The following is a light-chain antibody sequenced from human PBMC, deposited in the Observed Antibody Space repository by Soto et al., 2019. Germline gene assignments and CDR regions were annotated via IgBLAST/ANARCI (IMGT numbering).Light chain of an antibody. Sequence: QSALTQPASVSGSPGQSITISCTGTRSDVGGYNYVSWYQQHPGKAPKLMIYDVSNRPSGVSNRFSGSKSGNTASLTISGLKTEDEADYYCSSYTRSSSTLVVFGGGTKVTVL. V-gene: IGLV2-14*01. J-gene: IGLJ2*01. CDR3: SSYTRSSSTLVV. CDR1: RSDVGGYNY. CDR2: DVS.